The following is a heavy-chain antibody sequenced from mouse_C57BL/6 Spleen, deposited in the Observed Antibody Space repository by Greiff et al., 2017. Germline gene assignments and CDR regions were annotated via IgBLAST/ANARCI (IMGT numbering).Heavy chain of an antibody. D-gene: IGHD1-1*01. J-gene: IGHJ2*01. CDR2: IYPGDGDT. V-gene: IGHV1-82*01. CDR1: GYAFSSSW. Sequence: QVQLQQSGPELVKPGASVTISCKASGYAFSSSWMNWVKQRPGKGLEWIGQIYPGDGDTNYNGKFKGKATLTADKSSSTAYMQLSSLASEDSSVYFCARRRERHDGYYWGQGTTLTVSS. CDR3: ARRRERHDGYY.